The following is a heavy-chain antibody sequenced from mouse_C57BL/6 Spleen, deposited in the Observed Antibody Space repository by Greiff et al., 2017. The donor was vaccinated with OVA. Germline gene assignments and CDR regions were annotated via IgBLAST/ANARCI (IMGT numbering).Heavy chain of an antibody. CDR1: GYTFTSYW. D-gene: IGHD3-1*01. J-gene: IGHJ3*01. V-gene: IGHV1-50*01. CDR2: IDPSDSYT. Sequence: QVQLQQPGAELVKPGASVKLSCKASGYTFTSYWMQWVKQRPGQGLEWIGEIDPSDSYTNYNQKFKGKATLTVDTSSRTAYMQLSSLTSEDSAVYYCARSSGRGSWFAYWGQGTLVTVSA. CDR3: ARSSGRGSWFAY.